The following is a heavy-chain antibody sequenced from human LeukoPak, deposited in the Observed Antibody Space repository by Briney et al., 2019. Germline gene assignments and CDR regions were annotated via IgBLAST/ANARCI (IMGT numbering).Heavy chain of an antibody. D-gene: IGHD3-22*01. J-gene: IGHJ3*02. CDR3: ARLNYYDNKGPDAFDI. CDR2: IKEDGSEK. V-gene: IGHV3-7*01. Sequence: GGSLRLSCAAPGFTFSRYWMSWVRQAPGKGLEWVANIKEDGSEKYYVDSVKGRFTISRDNAKNSLYLQMNSLRAEDTAVYYCARLNYYDNKGPDAFDIWGQGTMVTVSS. CDR1: GFTFSRYW.